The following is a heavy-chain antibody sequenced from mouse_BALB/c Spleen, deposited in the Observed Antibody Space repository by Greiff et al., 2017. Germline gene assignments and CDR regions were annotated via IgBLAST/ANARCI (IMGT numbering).Heavy chain of an antibody. CDR1: GYSITSDYA. Sequence: DVKLVESGPGLVKPSQSLSLTCTVTGYSITSDYAWNWIRQFPGNKLEWMGYISYSGSTSYNPSLKSRISITRDTSKNQFFLQLNSVTTEDTATYYCAMGYGSSWFAYWGQGTLVTVSA. D-gene: IGHD1-1*01. J-gene: IGHJ3*01. CDR2: ISYSGST. CDR3: AMGYGSSWFAY. V-gene: IGHV3-2*02.